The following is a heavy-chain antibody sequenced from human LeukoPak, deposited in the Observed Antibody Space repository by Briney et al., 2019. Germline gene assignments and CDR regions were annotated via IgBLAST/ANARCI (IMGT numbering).Heavy chain of an antibody. V-gene: IGHV1-18*01. Sequence: ASVKVSCKASGYTLTRYGISWVRPAPGQGREWMGWINAYNGNTNYPQKLQGRVTMTTDTSTSTAYMELRSLRSDDTAVYYCAFDDGNYDEDWFDPWGQGTLVTVSS. D-gene: IGHD4-11*01. CDR2: INAYNGNT. J-gene: IGHJ5*02. CDR3: AFDDGNYDEDWFDP. CDR1: GYTLTRYG.